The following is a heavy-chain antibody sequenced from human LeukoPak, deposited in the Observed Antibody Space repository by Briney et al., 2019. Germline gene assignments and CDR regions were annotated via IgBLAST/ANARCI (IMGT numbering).Heavy chain of an antibody. V-gene: IGHV1-18*01. CDR2: ISAYNGNT. J-gene: IGHJ6*02. D-gene: IGHD6-13*01. CDR3: ARDRSSWHPHSSSGMAF. Sequence: ASVKVSCKASGYTFTSYGISWVRQAPGQGLEWMGWISAYNGNTNYAQKLQGRVTMTTDTSTSTAYMELRSLRSDDTAVYYCARDRSSWHPHSSSGMAFWAQGTTATVS. CDR1: GYTFTSYG.